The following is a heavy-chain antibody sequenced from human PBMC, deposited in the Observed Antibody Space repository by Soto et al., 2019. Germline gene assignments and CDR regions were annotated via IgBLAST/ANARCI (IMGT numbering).Heavy chain of an antibody. D-gene: IGHD2-2*01. J-gene: IGHJ5*02. CDR2: INHSGST. Sequence: SETLSLTCAVYGGSFSGYYWSWIRQPPWKGLEWIGEINHSGSTNYNPSLKSRVTISVDTSKNQFSLKLSSVTAADTAVYYCARGQIVVVPAAMKKGNWFDPWGKGTQVTVST. CDR3: ARGQIVVVPAAMKKGNWFDP. CDR1: GGSFSGYY. V-gene: IGHV4-34*01.